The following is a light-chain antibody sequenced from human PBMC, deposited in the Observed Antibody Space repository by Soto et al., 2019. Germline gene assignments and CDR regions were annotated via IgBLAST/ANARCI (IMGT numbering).Light chain of an antibody. CDR3: QSYDSSLSGFWV. V-gene: IGLV1-40*01. Sequence: QSVLTQPPSVSGAPGQRVTISCTGSRSNIGAGYDVPWYQQLPGTAPKLLIYGNSNRPSGVPDRFSGSKSGTSASLAITGLHAEDEADYYCQSYDSSLSGFWVFGGGTKLTVL. CDR1: RSNIGAGYD. J-gene: IGLJ3*02. CDR2: GNS.